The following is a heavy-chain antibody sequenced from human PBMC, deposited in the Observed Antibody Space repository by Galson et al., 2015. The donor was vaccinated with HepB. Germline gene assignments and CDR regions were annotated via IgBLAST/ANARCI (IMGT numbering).Heavy chain of an antibody. J-gene: IGHJ4*02. CDR3: ARLGDLSGYSSL. D-gene: IGHD6-19*01. V-gene: IGHV3-73*01. CDR2: IRRKASSHAT. CDR1: GFPFSGSA. Sequence: LRLSCAASGFPFSGSAIHWVRQASGQGLEWVGRIRRKASSHATAYTASLKGRFTISRDDSKNTAYLHMNSLKTEDTAVYYCARLGDLSGYSSLWGQGTLVTVSS.